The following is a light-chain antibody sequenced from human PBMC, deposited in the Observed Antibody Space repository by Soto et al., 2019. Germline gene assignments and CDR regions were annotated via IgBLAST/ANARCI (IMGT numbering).Light chain of an antibody. V-gene: IGKV3-11*01. Sequence: EIVLTQSPATLSLSPGERATPSYRASQTVSSYLLWYQQKHGQAPRILIYDASNRDTGVPARFTGSGSETDFTLTISSLEPEDFEVYYCQHRMNWPLTFGQGTRLEIK. CDR1: QTVSSY. CDR3: QHRMNWPLT. CDR2: DAS. J-gene: IGKJ5*01.